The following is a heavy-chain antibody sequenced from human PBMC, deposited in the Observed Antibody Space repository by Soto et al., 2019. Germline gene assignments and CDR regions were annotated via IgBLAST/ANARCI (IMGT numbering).Heavy chain of an antibody. CDR1: GFTFSSYG. J-gene: IGHJ4*02. D-gene: IGHD1-1*01. CDR2: ISYDGSNK. Sequence: GGSLRLSCAASGFTFSSYGMHWVRQAPGKGLEWVAVISYDGSNKYYADSVKGQFTISRDNSKNTLYLQMNNLRVEDTSLYYCAKELGTLLXFDYWGQGTLVTVSS. V-gene: IGHV3-30*18. CDR3: AKELGTLLXFDY.